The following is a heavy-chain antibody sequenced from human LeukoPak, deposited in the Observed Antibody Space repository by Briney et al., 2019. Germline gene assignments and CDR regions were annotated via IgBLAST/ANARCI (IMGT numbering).Heavy chain of an antibody. CDR3: ARLLGGDPYYMDV. V-gene: IGHV4-59*01. CDR2: LYYSGTT. D-gene: IGHD3-3*01. Sequence: SETLSLTCTVSGGSISTYYWTWIRQPPGEGLEWIGYLYYSGTTDYNPSLKSRVTVSGDTSKNQFSLKLTSVTAADTAVYYCARLLGGDPYYMDVWGEGTTVTVSS. CDR1: GGSISTYY. J-gene: IGHJ6*03.